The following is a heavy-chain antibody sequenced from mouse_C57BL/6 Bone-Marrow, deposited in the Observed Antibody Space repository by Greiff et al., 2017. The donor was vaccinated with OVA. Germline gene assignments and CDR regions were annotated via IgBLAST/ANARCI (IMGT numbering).Heavy chain of an antibody. CDR3: ASLIYYGYCDV. D-gene: IGHD2-3*01. V-gene: IGHV5-6*01. Sequence: EVQRVESGGDLVKPGGSLKLSCAASGFTFSSYGMSWVRQTPDKRLEWVATISSGGSYTYYPDSVKGRFTISRANAKNTLYLQMSSLKSEDTAMYYCASLIYYGYCDVWGTGTTVTVSS. CDR1: GFTFSSYG. J-gene: IGHJ1*03. CDR2: ISSGGSYT.